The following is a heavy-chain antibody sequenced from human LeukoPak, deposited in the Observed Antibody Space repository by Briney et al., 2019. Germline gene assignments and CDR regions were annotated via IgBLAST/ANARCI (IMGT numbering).Heavy chain of an antibody. V-gene: IGHV4-38-2*02. CDR2: IYHSGST. Sequence: PAETLSLTCTVSGYSISSGYYWGWIRQPPGKGLEWIGSIYHSGSTYYNPSLKSRVTISVDTSKNQFSLKLSSVTAADTAVYYCAANYDILTGYNYWGQGTLVTVSS. CDR1: GYSISSGYY. J-gene: IGHJ4*02. D-gene: IGHD3-9*01. CDR3: AANYDILTGYNY.